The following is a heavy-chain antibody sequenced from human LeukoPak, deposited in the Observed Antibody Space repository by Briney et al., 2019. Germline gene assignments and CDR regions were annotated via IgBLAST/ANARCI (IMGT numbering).Heavy chain of an antibody. J-gene: IGHJ4*02. V-gene: IGHV4-34*01. Sequence: SETLSLTCAAYGGSFSGYYWSWIRQPPGKGLEWIGEINHSGSTNYNPSLKSRVTISVDTSKNQFTLKLSSVTAADTAVYYCATRYFDWLLYPAGFDYWGQGTLVTVSS. D-gene: IGHD3-9*01. CDR2: INHSGST. CDR3: ATRYFDWLLYPAGFDY. CDR1: GGSFSGYY.